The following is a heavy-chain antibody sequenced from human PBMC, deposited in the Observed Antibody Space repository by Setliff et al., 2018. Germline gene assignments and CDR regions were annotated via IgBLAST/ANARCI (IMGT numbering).Heavy chain of an antibody. CDR1: GYSISSGYY. J-gene: IGHJ4*02. CDR3: ASVNFDWLPRPLYDY. V-gene: IGHV4-38-2*02. Sequence: PSETLSLTCTVSGYSISSGYYWGWIWQPPGKGLEWIGSIYHSGSTYYNPSLKSRVTISVDTSKNQFSLKLSSVTAADTAVYYCASVNFDWLPRPLYDYWGQGTLVTVSS. CDR2: IYHSGST. D-gene: IGHD3-9*01.